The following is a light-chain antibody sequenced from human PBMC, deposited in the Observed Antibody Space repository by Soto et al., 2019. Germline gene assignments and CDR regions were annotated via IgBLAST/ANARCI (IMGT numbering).Light chain of an antibody. V-gene: IGKV1-6*01. CDR3: LQDYNYPHT. CDR1: QGIRND. Sequence: QMTQSPSSLSASIGDRFTSTCRASQGIRNDLGWYQQKNGKAPKXXIYASSNLHSGVPSRFSGSGYGTDFNLTISSLQTEDFATYYCLQDYNYPHTFGPGTKVDIK. J-gene: IGKJ3*01. CDR2: ASS.